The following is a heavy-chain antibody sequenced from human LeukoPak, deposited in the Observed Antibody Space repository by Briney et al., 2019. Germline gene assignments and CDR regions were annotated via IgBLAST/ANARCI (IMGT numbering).Heavy chain of an antibody. V-gene: IGHV5-51*07. CDR3: AREVYSSGWYPDPYYFDY. J-gene: IGHJ4*02. Sequence: PGESLKISCKGSGYRFTSYWIGWVHQMPGKGLEWMGIIYPGDSDTRYSPSFQGQVTISADKSISTAYLQGSSLKASDTAMYYCAREVYSSGWYPDPYYFDYWGQGTLVTVSS. CDR2: IYPGDSDT. CDR1: GYRFTSYW. D-gene: IGHD6-19*01.